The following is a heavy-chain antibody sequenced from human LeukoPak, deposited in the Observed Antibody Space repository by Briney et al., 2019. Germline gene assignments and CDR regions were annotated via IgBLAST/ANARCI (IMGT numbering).Heavy chain of an antibody. V-gene: IGHV1-18*01. D-gene: IGHD2-2*01. CDR2: ISAYNGNT. CDR1: GYTFTSYG. Sequence: GASVKVSCKTSGYTFTSYGISWVRQAPGQGLEWMGWISAYNGNTNYAQKLQGRVTMTTDTSTSTAYMELRSLRSDDTAVYYRARGAVVVPAARRGHYYYYYMDVWGKGTTVTVSS. CDR3: ARGAVVVPAARRGHYYYYYMDV. J-gene: IGHJ6*03.